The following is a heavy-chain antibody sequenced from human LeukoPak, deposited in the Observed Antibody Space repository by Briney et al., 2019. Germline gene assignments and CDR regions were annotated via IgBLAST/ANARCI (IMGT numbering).Heavy chain of an antibody. CDR1: GLTFSSHD. CDR2: IGATGDT. J-gene: IGHJ3*01. D-gene: IGHD1-1*01. CDR3: VLGAYWNDDKNAFHV. Sequence: GGSLRLSCAAFGLTFSSHDMHWIRQFPGKGLEWVSTIGATGDTYYIDSVKDRFTISRENAKKSVFLQLSSLNAEDTAVYFCVLGAYWNDDKNAFHVWGPGTMVTVS. V-gene: IGHV3-13*01.